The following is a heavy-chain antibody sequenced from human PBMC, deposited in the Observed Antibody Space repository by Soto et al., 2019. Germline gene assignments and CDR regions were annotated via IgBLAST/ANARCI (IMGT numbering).Heavy chain of an antibody. J-gene: IGHJ4*02. Sequence: QVQLVQSGAEVKKPGASVKVSCKASGYTFTSYGISWVRQAPGQGLEWMGWISAYNGNTNYAQKLQGRVTMTTDTSTSTAYRELRSLRSDDTAVYYCARDRTTEYDSLTGYYQNVYFDYWGQGTLVTVSS. CDR2: ISAYNGNT. CDR1: GYTFTSYG. D-gene: IGHD3-9*01. V-gene: IGHV1-18*01. CDR3: ARDRTTEYDSLTGYYQNVYFDY.